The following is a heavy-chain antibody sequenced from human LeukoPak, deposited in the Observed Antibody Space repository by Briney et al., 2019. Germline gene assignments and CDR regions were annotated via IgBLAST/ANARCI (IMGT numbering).Heavy chain of an antibody. D-gene: IGHD3-10*01. CDR3: ARGIITLDSYWYFDL. J-gene: IGHJ2*01. CDR1: GYTFTSYG. Sequence: ASVKVSCKASGYTFTSYGISWVRQAPGQGLEWMGWISAYNGNTNYAQKLQGRVTMTTDTSTSTAYMELRSLRSDDTAVYYCARGIITLDSYWYFDLWGRGTLVTVSS. V-gene: IGHV1-18*01. CDR2: ISAYNGNT.